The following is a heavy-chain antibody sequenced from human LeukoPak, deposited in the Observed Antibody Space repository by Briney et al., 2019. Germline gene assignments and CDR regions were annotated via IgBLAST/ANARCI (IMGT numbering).Heavy chain of an antibody. V-gene: IGHV3-7*01. J-gene: IGHJ4*02. CDR2: IKQDGSEK. Sequence: GGSLRLSCAASGFTFSSYWMSWVRQAPGKGREWVANIKQDGSEKYYVDSVKGRLTISRDNAKNSLYLQMNSLRAEDTAVYYCARDLRGRIAARVLWGQGTLVTVSS. D-gene: IGHD6-6*01. CDR1: GFTFSSYW. CDR3: ARDLRGRIAARVL.